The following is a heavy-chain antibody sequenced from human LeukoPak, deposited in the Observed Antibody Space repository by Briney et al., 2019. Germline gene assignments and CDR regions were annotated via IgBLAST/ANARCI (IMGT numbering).Heavy chain of an antibody. V-gene: IGHV4-34*01. J-gene: IGHJ4*02. Sequence: SETLSLTCAVYGGSFSGYYWSWIRQPPGKGLEWIGEINHSGSTNYNPSLKSRVTISVDTSKNQFSLKLSSVTAADTAVYYCARAGTVYQPPITFDYWGQGTLVTVSS. CDR3: ARAGTVYQPPITFDY. CDR1: GGSFSGYY. D-gene: IGHD6-13*01. CDR2: INHSGST.